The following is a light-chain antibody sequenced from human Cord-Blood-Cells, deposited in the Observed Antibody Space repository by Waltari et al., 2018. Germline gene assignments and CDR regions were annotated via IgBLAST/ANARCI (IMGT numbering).Light chain of an antibody. Sequence: IQMTQSPSSLSASVGDRVTLTCRASQRISSYSNWYQQKPGKAPKLLIYAASSLQSGVPSRFSGSGSGTDFTLTISSLQPEDFATYYCQQSYRTPWTFGQGTKVEIK. V-gene: IGKV1-39*01. CDR1: QRISSY. CDR2: AAS. J-gene: IGKJ1*01. CDR3: QQSYRTPWT.